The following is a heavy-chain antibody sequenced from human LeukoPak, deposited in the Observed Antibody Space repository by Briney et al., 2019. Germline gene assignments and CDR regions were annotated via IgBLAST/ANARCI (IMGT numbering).Heavy chain of an antibody. V-gene: IGHV3-74*01. CDR3: AREYSSSRFFDY. CDR1: GFTFSSSW. CDR2: INSDGSST. D-gene: IGHD6-13*01. J-gene: IGHJ4*02. Sequence: GGSLRLSCAASGFTFSSSWMHWVRQAPGKGLVWVSRINSDGSSTNYADSVKGRFTISRDNAKNTVYLQMNSLRAEDTAVYYRAREYSSSRFFDYWGQGTLVTVSS.